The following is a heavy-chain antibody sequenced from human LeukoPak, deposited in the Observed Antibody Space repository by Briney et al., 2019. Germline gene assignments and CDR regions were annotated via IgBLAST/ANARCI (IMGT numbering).Heavy chain of an antibody. CDR2: INHSGST. CDR3: ARDLLTGTTDKNNWFDP. Sequence: PSETLSLTCAVYGGSFSGYYWSWIRQPPGKGLEWIGEINHSGSTNYNPSLKSRVTISVDTSKNQFSLKLSSVTAADTAVYYCARDLLTGTTDKNNWFDPWGQGTLVTVSS. CDR1: GGSFSGYY. D-gene: IGHD1-1*01. J-gene: IGHJ5*02. V-gene: IGHV4-34*01.